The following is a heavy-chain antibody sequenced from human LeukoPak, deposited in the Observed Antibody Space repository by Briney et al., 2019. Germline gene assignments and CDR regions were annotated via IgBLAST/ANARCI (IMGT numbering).Heavy chain of an antibody. J-gene: IGHJ5*02. D-gene: IGHD4-17*01. CDR3: ARDLTTMTNNWFDP. CDR2: INPNSGGT. Sequence: ASVKVSCKASGYTLTGYYMHWVRQAPGQGLEWMGRINPNSGGTIYTQKLQGRVTMTTDTSTSTAYMELRSLRSDDTAVYYCARDLTTMTNNWFDPWGQGTLVTVSS. CDR1: GYTLTGYY. V-gene: IGHV1-2*06.